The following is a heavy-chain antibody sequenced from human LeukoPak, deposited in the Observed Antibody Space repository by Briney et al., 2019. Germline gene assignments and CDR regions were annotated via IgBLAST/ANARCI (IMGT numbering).Heavy chain of an antibody. CDR3: ARSGEEQPDDAFDI. V-gene: IGHV3-74*01. D-gene: IGHD5-12*01. CDR1: GFTFSSYW. J-gene: IGHJ3*02. CDR2: INSDGSST. Sequence: GGSLRLSCAASGFTFSSYWMHWVRQAPGKGLVWVSRINSDGSSTSYADSVKGRFTISRDNAKNTLYLHMNSLRAEGTAVYYCARSGEEQPDDAFDIWGQGTMVTVSS.